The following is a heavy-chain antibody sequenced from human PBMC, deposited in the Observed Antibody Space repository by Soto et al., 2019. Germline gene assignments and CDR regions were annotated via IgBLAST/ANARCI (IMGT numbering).Heavy chain of an antibody. Sequence: LSLTCTVSGGSSKSGSYSWSWIRQPPGKGLEWIGYVYHTGRTSYNPSLKSRVSISMDTSKNQFSLNLDSVTAADTAVYFCARDFAYFDSWGQGTLVTVSS. J-gene: IGHJ4*02. CDR3: ARDFAYFDS. CDR1: GGSSKSGSYS. V-gene: IGHV4-61*01. CDR2: VYHTGRT. D-gene: IGHD3-3*01.